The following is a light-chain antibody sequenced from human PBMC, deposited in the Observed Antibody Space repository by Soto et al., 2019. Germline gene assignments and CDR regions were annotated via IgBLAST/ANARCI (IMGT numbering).Light chain of an antibody. J-gene: IGKJ5*01. CDR2: EAS. V-gene: IGKV1-9*01. CDR1: QGISSS. Sequence: IQLTQSPSSLSASIGDRVTITCRASQGISSSLAWYQQEPGKAPKLLIYEASTLQSGVPSRFSGRGSGTDFTLTISGLQPEDFETYDCQQLNSYPFTFGQGTRLEIK. CDR3: QQLNSYPFT.